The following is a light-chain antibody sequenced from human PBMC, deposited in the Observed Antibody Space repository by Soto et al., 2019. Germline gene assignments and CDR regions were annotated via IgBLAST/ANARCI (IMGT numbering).Light chain of an antibody. CDR3: QQRSNWPIT. CDR2: DAS. J-gene: IGKJ5*01. Sequence: EIGLTQSPGTLSLSPGERATLPCRASQSISSSLAWYQQKPGLAPTLLISDASNRASGVPARFSGSGSGTDFTLTISSLEPEDFAVYYCQQRSNWPITFGQGTRLENK. CDR1: QSISSS. V-gene: IGKV3-11*01.